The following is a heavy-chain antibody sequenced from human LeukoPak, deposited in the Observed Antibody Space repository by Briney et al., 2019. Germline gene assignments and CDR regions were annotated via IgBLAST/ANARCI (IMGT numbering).Heavy chain of an antibody. CDR1: GGTFSRYA. D-gene: IGHD6-13*01. Sequence: ASVKVSCKASGGTFSRYAISWVRQAPGQGLEWMGGIIPIFGTANYAQKFQGRVTITTDESTSTAYMELSSLRSEDTAVYYCARSGIAAASNWFDPWGQGTLVTVSS. CDR3: ARSGIAAASNWFDP. J-gene: IGHJ5*02. CDR2: IIPIFGTA. V-gene: IGHV1-69*05.